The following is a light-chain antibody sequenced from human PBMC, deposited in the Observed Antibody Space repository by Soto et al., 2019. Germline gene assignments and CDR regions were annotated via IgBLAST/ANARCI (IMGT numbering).Light chain of an antibody. J-gene: IGKJ1*01. CDR2: DAS. CDR3: QQYNTYSWT. V-gene: IGKV1-5*01. Sequence: QMTQSPSSLSASVGARVPITCRASQSISNWLAWYQQRPGKAPKLLIYDASSLESGVPSRFSGSGSGTEFTLTISSLQPDDFVTYYCQQYNTYSWTFGQGTKVDIK. CDR1: QSISNW.